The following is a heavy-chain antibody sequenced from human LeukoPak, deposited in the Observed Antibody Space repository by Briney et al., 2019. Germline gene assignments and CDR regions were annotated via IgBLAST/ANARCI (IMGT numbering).Heavy chain of an antibody. CDR3: ARQLPYGVHEELFDC. CDR1: GFIFRNYV. Sequence: PGGSLRLSCAASGFIFRNYVVAWVRQAPGKGLEWVAFIRYDGSYIEYGDSVKGRLTISRDNSKGTLSLQMNSLRTEDTAMYYCARQLPYGVHEELFDCRGQGTLVTVSS. J-gene: IGHJ4*02. V-gene: IGHV3-30*02. D-gene: IGHD4-17*01. CDR2: IRYDGSYI.